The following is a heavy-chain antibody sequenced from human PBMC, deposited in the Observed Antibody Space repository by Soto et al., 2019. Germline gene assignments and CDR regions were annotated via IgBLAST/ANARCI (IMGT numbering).Heavy chain of an antibody. CDR2: IYYSGST. V-gene: IGHV4-39*01. CDR1: GGSISSSSYY. Sequence: QLQLQESGPGLVKPSETLSLTCTVSGGSISSSSYYWGWIRQPPGKGLEWIGSIYYSGSTYYNPSLKSRVTISVDTSKNQFSLKLSSVTAADTAVYYCARRGRGYCSGGSCYPGIDYWGQGTLVTVSS. J-gene: IGHJ4*02. D-gene: IGHD2-15*01. CDR3: ARRGRGYCSGGSCYPGIDY.